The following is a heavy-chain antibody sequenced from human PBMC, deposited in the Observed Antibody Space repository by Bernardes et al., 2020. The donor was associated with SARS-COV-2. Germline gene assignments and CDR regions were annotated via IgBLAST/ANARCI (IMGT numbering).Heavy chain of an antibody. CDR1: GDSVSSNSAV. Sequence: SHTLSLTCAISGDSVSSNSAVWHWIRQSPSRGLEWLGRTSYRSKWNYDYAVSVKSRITISPDTSKNQFSLELTSVTPDDTAVYYCARGLNDDFGDFQYYYALDVWGQGTTVTVSS. CDR2: TSYRSKWNY. J-gene: IGHJ6*02. D-gene: IGHD3-3*01. CDR3: ARGLNDDFGDFQYYYALDV. V-gene: IGHV6-1*01.